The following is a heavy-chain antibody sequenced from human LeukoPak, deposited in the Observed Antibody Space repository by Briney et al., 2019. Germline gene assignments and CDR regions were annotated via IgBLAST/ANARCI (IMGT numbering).Heavy chain of an antibody. V-gene: IGHV3-7*03. CDR1: GFTFSSYW. J-gene: IGHJ4*02. CDR3: ARDRGSWLYDFWSGHTDYFDY. Sequence: GGSLRPSCAASGFTFSSYWMSWVRQAPGKGLEWVANIKQDGSEKYYVDSVKGRFTISRDNAKNSLYLQMNSLRAEDTAVYYCARDRGSWLYDFWSGHTDYFDYWGQGTLVTVSS. CDR2: IKQDGSEK. D-gene: IGHD3-3*01.